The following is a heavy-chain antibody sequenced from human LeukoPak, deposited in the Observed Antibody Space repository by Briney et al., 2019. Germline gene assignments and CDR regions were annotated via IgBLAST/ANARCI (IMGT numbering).Heavy chain of an antibody. J-gene: IGHJ6*03. D-gene: IGHD3-3*01. CDR3: ARARAIFGVVTNYSGGARGYYYCMDV. CDR1: GGSINSGSYY. V-gene: IGHV4-61*02. CDR2: IYTSGST. Sequence: PSQTLSLTCTVSGGSINSGSYYWSCIRPPAGKGLECIGRIYTSGSTNYNPSLKSRVTISVDTSKNQFSLKLSSVTAADAAVYYCARARAIFGVVTNYSGGARGYYYCMDVWGKGTTVTVSS.